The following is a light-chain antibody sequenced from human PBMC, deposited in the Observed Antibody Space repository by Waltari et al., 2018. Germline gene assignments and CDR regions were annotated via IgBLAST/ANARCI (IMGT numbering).Light chain of an antibody. CDR3: QTGGHGTWV. V-gene: IGLV4-69*01. J-gene: IGLJ3*02. CDR1: SGHSSNI. Sequence: QLVLTQSPSASASLGASVKLTCTLSSGHSSNIIAWLQQQPEKGPRYFMKVNSDGSHRKGDDIPDRFSGSSSGAERYLTISSVQSEDEADYYCQTGGHGTWVFGGGTTLTVL. CDR2: VNSDGSH.